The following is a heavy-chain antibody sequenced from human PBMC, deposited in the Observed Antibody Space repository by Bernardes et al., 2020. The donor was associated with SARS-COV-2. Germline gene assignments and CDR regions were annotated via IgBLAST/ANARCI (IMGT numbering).Heavy chain of an antibody. D-gene: IGHD6-13*01. V-gene: IGHV1-18*01. CDR2: ISPYNGYT. J-gene: IGHJ4*02. CDR3: ARDRNALTAAADSGNN. Sequence: ASVKVSCKASGYNFRRYGISWVRQAPGQGLEWMGWISPYNGYTFYAQKVQGRVSMTTDTSSSTAYMELRSLIFDDTAVYYCARDRNALTAAADSGNNWGQGTLVTVSS. CDR1: GYNFRRYG.